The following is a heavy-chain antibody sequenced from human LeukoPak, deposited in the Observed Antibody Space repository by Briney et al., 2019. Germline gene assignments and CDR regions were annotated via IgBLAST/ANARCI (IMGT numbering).Heavy chain of an antibody. CDR2: IYTSGST. CDR1: GGSFSSYY. Sequence: SETLSLTCAVYGGSFSSYYWSWIRQPAGKGLEWIGRIYTSGSTNYNPSLKSRVTISVDKSKNQFSLKLSSVTAADTAVYYCARDGGMGIAATGVDYWGQGTLVTVSS. J-gene: IGHJ4*02. D-gene: IGHD6-13*01. CDR3: ARDGGMGIAATGVDY. V-gene: IGHV4-4*07.